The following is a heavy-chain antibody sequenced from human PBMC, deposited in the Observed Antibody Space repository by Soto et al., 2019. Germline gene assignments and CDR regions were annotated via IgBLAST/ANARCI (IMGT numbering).Heavy chain of an antibody. CDR2: INPGGSIT. D-gene: IGHD2-8*01. V-gene: IGHV3-74*01. CDR3: ARVPTGKYGVWNY. J-gene: IGHJ4*02. CDR1: GFTLSSYW. Sequence: EEQLVESGGGLVQPGGSLRLSCAASGFTLSSYWMHWVRQAPGKGLVWVSRINPGGSITAYADSVKGRFTISRENAKNTLYLQMNSLRGDDTAVYYCARVPTGKYGVWNYWGQGTLVTVSS.